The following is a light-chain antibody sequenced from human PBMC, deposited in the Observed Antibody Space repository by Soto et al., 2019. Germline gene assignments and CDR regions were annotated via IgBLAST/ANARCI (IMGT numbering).Light chain of an antibody. V-gene: IGKV3-15*01. CDR3: QHYNNWPIP. J-gene: IGKJ5*01. CDR2: DAS. CDR1: QSVSRN. Sequence: EMMMTQSPATLSVSPGERATLSCRASQSVSRNLAWYQQKPGQAPRLLIYDASTRATGIPARFSGSGSGTEFSLTISSLQSEDFAVYYCQHYNNWPIPFGQGTRLEIK.